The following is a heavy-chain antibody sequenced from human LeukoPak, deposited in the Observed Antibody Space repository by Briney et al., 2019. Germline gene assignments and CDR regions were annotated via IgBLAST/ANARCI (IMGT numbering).Heavy chain of an antibody. CDR1: GESFSGYY. CDR3: ARGRGRWLQLGY. CDR2: INHSGST. J-gene: IGHJ4*02. Sequence: PSETLSLTCAVYGESFSGYYWSWIRQPPGKGLEWIGEINHSGSTNYNPSLKSRVTISVDTSKNQFSLKLSSVTAADTAVYYCARGRGRWLQLGYWGQGTLVTVSS. D-gene: IGHD5-24*01. V-gene: IGHV4-34*01.